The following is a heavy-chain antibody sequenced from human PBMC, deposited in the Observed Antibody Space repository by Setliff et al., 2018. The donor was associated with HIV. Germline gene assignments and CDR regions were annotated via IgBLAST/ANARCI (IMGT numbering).Heavy chain of an antibody. CDR2: MNPKTGNT. J-gene: IGHJ6*02. D-gene: IGHD3-10*01. CDR1: RYALTTYD. CDR3: ARKVGITTYYYSSGSIKGALDV. V-gene: IGHV1-8*01. Sequence: ASVKVSCKASRYALTTYDINWVRQATGQGLEWMGWMNPKTGNTVYEQKFQGRVTMSRDTSIDTAYMELSSLRSEDTAVYYCARKVGITTYYYSSGSIKGALDVWGQGTKVTVSS.